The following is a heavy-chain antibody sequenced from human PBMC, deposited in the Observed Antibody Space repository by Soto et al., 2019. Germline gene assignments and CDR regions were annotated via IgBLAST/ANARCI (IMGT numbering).Heavy chain of an antibody. CDR1: GFALRSNY. V-gene: IGHV3-53*02. J-gene: IGHJ4*01. D-gene: IGHD2-21*01. CDR2: IYSAGST. CDR3: ASASISDYYFDF. Sequence: EVQLAETGGDLIQPEGSLRLSCAASGFALRSNYVSWVRQAPGKGLEWVSVIYSAGSTFYADSVKGRFTISRDNSKNTVYLQMNNLRAEDTAVYYCASASISDYYFDFWGHGTRVTVSA.